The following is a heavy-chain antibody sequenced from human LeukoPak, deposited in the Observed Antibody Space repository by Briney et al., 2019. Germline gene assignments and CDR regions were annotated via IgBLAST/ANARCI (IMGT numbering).Heavy chain of an antibody. CDR3: ARESVGATAFNI. J-gene: IGHJ3*02. CDR2: IYHSGST. V-gene: IGHV4-30-2*01. CDR1: GVSISSGGYS. D-gene: IGHD1-26*01. Sequence: SETLSLTCAVSGVSISSGGYSWSWIRQPPGKGLEWIGYIYHSGSTYYNPSLKSRVTISVDRSKNQFSLKLSSVTAADTAVYYCARESVGATAFNIGAQGKMVTFSS.